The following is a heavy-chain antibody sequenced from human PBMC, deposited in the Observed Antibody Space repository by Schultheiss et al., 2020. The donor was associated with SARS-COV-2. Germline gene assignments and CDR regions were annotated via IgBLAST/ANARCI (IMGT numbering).Heavy chain of an antibody. D-gene: IGHD3-3*01. CDR2: ISYDGSNK. CDR3: ATYDFWSGYQPPFEYYYMDV. Sequence: GESLKISCAASGFTFSSYAMHWVRQAPGKGLEWVAVISYDGSNKYYADSVKGRFTISRDNSKNTLYLQMNSLRAEDTAVYYCATYDFWSGYQPPFEYYYMDVWGKGTTVTVSS. J-gene: IGHJ6*03. V-gene: IGHV3-30*04. CDR1: GFTFSSYA.